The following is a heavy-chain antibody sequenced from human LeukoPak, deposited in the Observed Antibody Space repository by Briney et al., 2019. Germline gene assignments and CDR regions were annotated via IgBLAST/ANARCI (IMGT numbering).Heavy chain of an antibody. CDR2: IYHSGST. J-gene: IGHJ3*02. D-gene: IGHD3-22*01. CDR1: GGTISGYY. CDR3: ARRHQERALCVFSGYYIVGAFDI. Sequence: SETLSPTCAVSGGTISGYYWSWIRQPPGKGLEWIGEIYHSGSTNYNPSLKSRVTISVDTSKNQFSLKLSSLTAADTAVYYCARRHQERALCVFSGYYIVGAFDIWGQGTMVTVSS. V-gene: IGHV4-34*01.